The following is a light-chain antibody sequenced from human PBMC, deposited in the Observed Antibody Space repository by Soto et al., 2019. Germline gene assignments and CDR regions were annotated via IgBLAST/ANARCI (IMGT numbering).Light chain of an antibody. Sequence: QLVLTQPPSASETPGQRVTISCSGSSSNIGSNTVNWYQHLPGTAPKLLIYSDNQRPSGVPDRFSGSKSGTSASLAISGLQSEDEADYYCAAWDDSLSVVFGGGTKVTVL. CDR2: SDN. J-gene: IGLJ2*01. V-gene: IGLV1-44*01. CDR3: AAWDDSLSVV. CDR1: SSNIGSNT.